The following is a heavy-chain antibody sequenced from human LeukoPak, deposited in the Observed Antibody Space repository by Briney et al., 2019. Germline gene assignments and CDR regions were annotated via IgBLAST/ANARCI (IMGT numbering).Heavy chain of an antibody. J-gene: IGHJ3*02. D-gene: IGHD3-22*01. V-gene: IGHV3-23*01. CDR3: AKSGITMIVVALTFDI. CDR1: GFTFSSYA. CDR2: ISGSGGST. Sequence: GGSLRLSCAASGFTFSSYAMSWVRQAPGKGLEWVSAISGSGGSTYYADSVKGRFTIARDNSKNTLYLQKNSLRAEDTAVYYCAKSGITMIVVALTFDIWGQGTMVTVSS.